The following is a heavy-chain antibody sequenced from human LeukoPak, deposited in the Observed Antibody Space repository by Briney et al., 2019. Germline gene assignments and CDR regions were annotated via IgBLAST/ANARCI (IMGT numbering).Heavy chain of an antibody. CDR3: ASYTVTTDYFDY. D-gene: IGHD4-17*01. J-gene: IGHJ4*02. CDR2: IYHNGNT. CDR1: GGSISYSGYS. Sequence: PSQTLSLTCAVSGGSISYSGYSWSWLRQPPGKGLEWIGYIYHNGNTYYNPSLKSRVTISVDRSENQFSLQLSSVTAADTAVYYCASYTVTTDYFDYWGQGTLVTVSS. V-gene: IGHV4-30-2*01.